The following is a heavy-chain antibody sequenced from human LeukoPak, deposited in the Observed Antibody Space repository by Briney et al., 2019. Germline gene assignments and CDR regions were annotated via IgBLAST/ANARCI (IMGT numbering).Heavy chain of an antibody. CDR2: IYYSGST. CDR1: GDSISSSSYY. Sequence: SETLSLTCTVSGDSISSSSYYWGWIHQPPGKGLEWIGSIYYSGSTYYNPSLKSRVTISVDTSKNQFSLKLSSVTAADTAVYYCARDTYYQTDYWGQGTLVTVSS. J-gene: IGHJ4*02. CDR3: ARDTYYQTDY. D-gene: IGHD2-2*01. V-gene: IGHV4-39*07.